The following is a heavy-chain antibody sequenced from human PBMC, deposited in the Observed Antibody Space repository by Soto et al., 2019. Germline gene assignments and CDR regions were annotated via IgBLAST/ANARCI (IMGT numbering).Heavy chain of an antibody. CDR3: ARTSRTTWDAFDI. Sequence: SETRSLTCTVSGGSISSSSYYWGWIRQPPGKGLEWIGSIYYSGSTYYNPSLKSRVTISVDTSKNQFSLKLSSVTAADTAVYYCARTSRTTWDAFDIWGQGTMVTVSS. J-gene: IGHJ3*02. CDR1: GGSISSSSYY. D-gene: IGHD1-1*01. CDR2: IYYSGST. V-gene: IGHV4-39*01.